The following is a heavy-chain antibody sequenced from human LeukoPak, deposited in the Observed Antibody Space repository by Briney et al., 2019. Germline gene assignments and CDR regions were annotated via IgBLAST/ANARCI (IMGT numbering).Heavy chain of an antibody. Sequence: GGSLRLSCAASGFTFTGYAMNWVRQVPGKGPEWVSTISSGGDATYYAASVKGRFTISRDVSKNTLSLQMVSLRAEDTAVYYCARDWGVDYGSGSYAFDIWGQGTMVTVSS. CDR2: ISSGGDAT. V-gene: IGHV3-23*01. J-gene: IGHJ3*02. D-gene: IGHD3-10*01. CDR3: ARDWGVDYGSGSYAFDI. CDR1: GFTFTGYA.